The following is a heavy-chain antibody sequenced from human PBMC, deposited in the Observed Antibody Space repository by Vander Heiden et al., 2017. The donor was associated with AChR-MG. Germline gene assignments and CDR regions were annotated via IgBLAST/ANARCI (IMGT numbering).Heavy chain of an antibody. D-gene: IGHD3-10*01. V-gene: IGHV3-66*02. CDR3: ARDSPGGDY. Sequence: EVQLVVSGGGLVQPGGSLRLSCAASGSTVSGSYMSGVGQAPGKGLGWVSVIYSGGSTYYADSVKGRFTISRDNSKNTLYLQMNSLGAEDTAVYYCARDSPGGDYWGQGTLVTVSS. CDR2: IYSGGST. CDR1: GSTVSGSY. J-gene: IGHJ4*02.